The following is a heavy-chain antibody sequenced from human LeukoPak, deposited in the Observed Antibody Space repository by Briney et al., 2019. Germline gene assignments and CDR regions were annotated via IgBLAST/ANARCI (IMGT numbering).Heavy chain of an antibody. D-gene: IGHD5-18*01. J-gene: IGHJ4*02. V-gene: IGHV3-33*08. CDR1: GFIFSSYA. Sequence: GGSLRLSCAASGFIFSSYAIHWIRQAPGKGLEWVAVIWYDGSNKYYADSVKGRFTISRDNSKNTLYLQMNSLRAEDTAVYYCARDGGIQLWYRTFDYWGQGTLVTVSS. CDR2: IWYDGSNK. CDR3: ARDGGIQLWYRTFDY.